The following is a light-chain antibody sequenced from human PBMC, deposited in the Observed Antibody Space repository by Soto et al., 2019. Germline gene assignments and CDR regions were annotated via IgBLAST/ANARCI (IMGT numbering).Light chain of an antibody. V-gene: IGKV3-20*01. J-gene: IGKJ5*01. CDR1: QSVSSSY. CDR3: QQYGTSPIT. Sequence: EIVLTQSPGTLSLSPGERATLSCRASQSVSSSYLAWYQQKPGQAPRLLIYGASRRATGIPDRFSGSGSGTDFTLIICRLEPEDFALYYCQQYGTSPITFGQGTRLEIK. CDR2: GAS.